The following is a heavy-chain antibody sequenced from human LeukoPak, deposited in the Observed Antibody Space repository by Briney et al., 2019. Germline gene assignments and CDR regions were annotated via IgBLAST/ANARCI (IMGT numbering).Heavy chain of an antibody. CDR3: ARAPRTIAGWFDP. CDR1: GGSISSYY. J-gene: IGHJ5*02. CDR2: IYYSGST. V-gene: IGHV4-59*01. D-gene: IGHD4/OR15-4a*01. Sequence: PSETLSLTCTVSGGSISSYYWSWIRQPPGKGLEWIGYIYYSGSTNYNPSLKSRVTISVDTSKNQFSLRLSSVTAADTAVYYCARAPRTIAGWFDPWGQGTLVTVSS.